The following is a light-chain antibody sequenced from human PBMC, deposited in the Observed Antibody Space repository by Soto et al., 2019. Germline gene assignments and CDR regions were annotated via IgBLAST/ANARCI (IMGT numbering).Light chain of an antibody. CDR2: LAS. J-gene: IGKJ2*01. Sequence: DVQMTQSPSSLSASVGDTVTITCRASQHITNDCAWYQQKAGRAPKCLILLASTLQTGVPSRFSGSGSGTELTLTISSLQPEDFSTYYCLHHNGYPPVFGQGTKVEIK. CDR1: QHITND. V-gene: IGKV1-17*01. CDR3: LHHNGYPPV.